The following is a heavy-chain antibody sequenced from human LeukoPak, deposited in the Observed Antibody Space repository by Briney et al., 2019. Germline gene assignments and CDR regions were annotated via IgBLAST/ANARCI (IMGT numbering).Heavy chain of an antibody. J-gene: IGHJ4*02. D-gene: IGHD3-22*01. Sequence: TSETLSLTCTVSGGSISSSSHYWSWIRQPPGKGLEWIASINYSGSTYYNPSLKSRVTISVDTSKNQFSLKLSSVTAADTAVYYCARRGDSSGYYYFDYWGQGTLVTVSS. CDR2: INYSGST. CDR3: ARRGDSSGYYYFDY. V-gene: IGHV4-39*01. CDR1: GGSISSSSHY.